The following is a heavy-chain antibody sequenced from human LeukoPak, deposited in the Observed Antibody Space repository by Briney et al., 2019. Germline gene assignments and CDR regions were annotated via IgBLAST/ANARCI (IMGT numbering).Heavy chain of an antibody. CDR3: TRSPSKRIPEDY. D-gene: IGHD2-21*01. V-gene: IGHV4-39*07. Sequence: PSETLSLTCTVSGDSISNENYYWGWIRQPPGKGLVWIGSIYYSGSTYYNPSLKSRVTISVDKSKNQFSLNLSSVTAADTAVYYCTRSPSKRIPEDYWGQGTLVTVSS. J-gene: IGHJ4*02. CDR2: IYYSGST. CDR1: GDSISNENYY.